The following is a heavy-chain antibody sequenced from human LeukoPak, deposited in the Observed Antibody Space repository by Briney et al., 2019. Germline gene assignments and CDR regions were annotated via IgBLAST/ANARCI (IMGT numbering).Heavy chain of an antibody. Sequence: SETLSLTCTVSGGSISSGDYYWSWIRQPPGKGLEWIGYIYYSGSTYYNPSLKSRVTISVDTSKNQFSLKLSSVTAADTAVYYCARDTLEWYSFDYWGQGTLVTVSS. CDR2: IYYSGST. J-gene: IGHJ4*02. CDR3: ARDTLEWYSFDY. D-gene: IGHD3-3*01. V-gene: IGHV4-30-4*08. CDR1: GGSISSGDYY.